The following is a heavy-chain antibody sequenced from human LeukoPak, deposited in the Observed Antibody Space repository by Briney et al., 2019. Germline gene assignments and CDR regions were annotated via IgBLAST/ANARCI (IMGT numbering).Heavy chain of an antibody. CDR3: ARHMDQGWAIFGVVSENYFDY. CDR1: GGSFSGYY. Sequence: SETLSLTCAVYGGSFSGYYWSWIRQPPGKGLEWIGEINHSGSTNYNPSLKSRVTISVDTSKNQFSLKLSSVTAADTAVYYCARHMDQGWAIFGVVSENYFDYWGQGTLVTVSS. J-gene: IGHJ4*02. V-gene: IGHV4-34*01. CDR2: INHSGST. D-gene: IGHD3-3*01.